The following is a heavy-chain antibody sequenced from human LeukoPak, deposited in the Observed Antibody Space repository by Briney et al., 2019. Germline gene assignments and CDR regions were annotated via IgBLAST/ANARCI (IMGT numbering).Heavy chain of an antibody. CDR3: AGLIRPGWFDP. V-gene: IGHV4-39*01. Sequence: SETLSLTCTVSGASISSSTDYWGWIRQPPGKGLEWSANIYYSGSIYYNPSLKSRVTISVDTSKNQFSLKLSSVTAADTAVYYCAGLIRPGWFDPWGQGTLVTVSS. CDR2: IYYSGSI. D-gene: IGHD1-14*01. J-gene: IGHJ5*02. CDR1: GASISSSTDY.